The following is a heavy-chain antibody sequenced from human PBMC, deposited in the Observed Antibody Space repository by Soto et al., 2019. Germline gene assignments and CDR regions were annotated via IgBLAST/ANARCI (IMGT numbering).Heavy chain of an antibody. V-gene: IGHV3-7*03. Sequence: LRLSCAASGFTFSSYWMSWVRQAPGKGLEWVANIKQDGSEKYYVDSVKGRFTISRDNAKNSLYLQMNSLRAEDTAVYYCARNLGYCTNGVCFPHYYYGMDVWGQGTTVTVSS. D-gene: IGHD2-8*01. CDR2: IKQDGSEK. J-gene: IGHJ6*02. CDR1: GFTFSSYW. CDR3: ARNLGYCTNGVCFPHYYYGMDV.